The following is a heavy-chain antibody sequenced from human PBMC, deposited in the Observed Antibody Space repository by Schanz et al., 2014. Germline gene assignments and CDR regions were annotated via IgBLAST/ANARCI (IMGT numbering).Heavy chain of an antibody. CDR2: ISAYNGNM. V-gene: IGHV1-18*04. J-gene: IGHJ5*02. Sequence: QVQLVQSGAEVQKPGASVMLSCKTSGYSFNLFGVSWVRQAPGQGLEWMGWISAYNGNMNYAPKFQGRVTMTTDTSTSTAYMELRNLRSDDTAVYYCARDERVLGWFDPWGQGTLVTVSS. CDR3: ARDERVLGWFDP. D-gene: IGHD1-1*01. CDR1: GYSFNLFG.